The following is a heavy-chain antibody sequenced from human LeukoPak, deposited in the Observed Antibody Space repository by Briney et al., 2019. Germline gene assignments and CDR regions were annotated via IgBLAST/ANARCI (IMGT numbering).Heavy chain of an antibody. V-gene: IGHV4-34*01. J-gene: IGHJ4*02. CDR1: GDSFSGYF. CDR3: ARGRDEYKGGNY. Sequence: PSETLSLTCAVFGDSFSGYFLTWIRQPPGKGLEWIGEIHPSGSTNYNPSLKSRVTISLDTSKNQFSLKLSSVTAADTAVYYCARGRDEYKGGNYWGQGTLVTVSS. CDR2: IHPSGST. D-gene: IGHD5-24*01.